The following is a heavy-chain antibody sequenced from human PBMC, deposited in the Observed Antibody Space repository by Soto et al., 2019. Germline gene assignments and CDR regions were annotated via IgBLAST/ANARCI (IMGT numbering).Heavy chain of an antibody. D-gene: IGHD4-17*01. CDR3: VKDRGRGTTVTTIRTYYFDY. Sequence: GGSLRLSCPASGFTFSSYAMHWVRQAPGKGLEYVSAISSNGGSTYYADSVKGRFTISRDNSKNTLYLQMSSLRAEDTAVYYCVKDRGRGTTVTTIRTYYFDYWGQGTLVTVSS. CDR1: GFTFSSYA. J-gene: IGHJ4*02. V-gene: IGHV3-64D*08. CDR2: ISSNGGST.